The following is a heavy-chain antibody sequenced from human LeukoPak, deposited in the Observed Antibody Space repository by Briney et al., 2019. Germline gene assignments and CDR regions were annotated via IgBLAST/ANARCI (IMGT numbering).Heavy chain of an antibody. CDR3: ARAGVSDALDI. V-gene: IGHV4-59*01. Sequence: PSETLSLTCTVSGGSISSYYWSWIRQPPGKGLEWIGYIYYSGSTNYNPSLKSRVTISVDTSKNQFSLKLSSVTAADAAVYYCARAGVSDALDIWGQGTMVTVSS. CDR1: GGSISSYY. J-gene: IGHJ3*02. D-gene: IGHD3-16*01. CDR2: IYYSGST.